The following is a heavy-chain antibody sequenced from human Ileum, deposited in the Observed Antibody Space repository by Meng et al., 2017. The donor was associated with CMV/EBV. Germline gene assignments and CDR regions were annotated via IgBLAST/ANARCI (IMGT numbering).Heavy chain of an antibody. J-gene: IGHJ4*02. Sequence: NGGYYLSWIRQHPGKGLESFGYIYFSGSTYSPPSLQSRVTISVDTSKNQFSLKLSSVTAADTAVYYCARGIYYYDSSGSRGYYFDYWGQGTLVTVSS. CDR2: IYFSGST. D-gene: IGHD3-22*01. CDR1: NGGYY. V-gene: IGHV4-31*02. CDR3: ARGIYYYDSSGSRGYYFDY.